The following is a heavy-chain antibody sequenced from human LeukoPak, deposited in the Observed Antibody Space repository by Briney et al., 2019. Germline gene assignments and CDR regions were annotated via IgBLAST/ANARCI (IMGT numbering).Heavy chain of an antibody. CDR2: IYYSGST. CDR3: ARDSPHGSSSSEYYFDY. CDR1: GGSISSYY. Sequence: SETLSLTCTVSGGSISSYYWSWIRQPPGKGLEWIGNIYYSGSTIYNPSLKSRVTISVDTSKNQYSLKLSSVTAADTAVYYCARDSPHGSSSSEYYFDYWGQGTLVTVSS. V-gene: IGHV4-59*12. D-gene: IGHD6-6*01. J-gene: IGHJ4*02.